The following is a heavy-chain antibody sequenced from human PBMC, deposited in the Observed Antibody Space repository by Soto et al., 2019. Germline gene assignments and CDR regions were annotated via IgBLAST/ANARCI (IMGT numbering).Heavy chain of an antibody. CDR1: GFTVSSNY. J-gene: IGHJ4*02. V-gene: IGHV3-66*01. CDR2: IYSGGST. Sequence: GGSLRLSCAASGFTVSSNYMSWVRQAPGKGLEWVSVIYSGGSTYYADSVKGRFTISRDNSKNTLYLQMNSLRAEDTAVYYCARDRFQYSSGWYGEIDYWGQGTLVTVSS. CDR3: ARDRFQYSSGWYGEIDY. D-gene: IGHD6-19*01.